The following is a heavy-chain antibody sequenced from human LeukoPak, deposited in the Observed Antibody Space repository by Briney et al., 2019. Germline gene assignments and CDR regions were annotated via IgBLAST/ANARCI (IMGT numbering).Heavy chain of an antibody. J-gene: IGHJ4*02. CDR1: GXTVSSNY. Sequence: GGSLRLSCAASGXTVSSNYMSWARQAPGKGLEWVSVIYSGGSTYYADSVKGRFTISRDNSKTTLYLQMNSLRAEDTAVYYCARDPFLKADNFDYWGQGTLVTVSS. CDR3: ARDPFLKADNFDY. V-gene: IGHV3-66*01. D-gene: IGHD2-15*01. CDR2: IYSGGST.